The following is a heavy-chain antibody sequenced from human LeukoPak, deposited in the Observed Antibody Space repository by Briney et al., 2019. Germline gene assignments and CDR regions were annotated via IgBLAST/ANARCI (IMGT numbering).Heavy chain of an antibody. D-gene: IGHD6-13*01. CDR3: ARGGSSWSFGY. CDR1: GGSISCGDYY. CDR2: IYYSGST. V-gene: IGHV4-31*03. J-gene: IGHJ4*02. Sequence: SETLSLTCTVSGGSISCGDYYWSWIRQHPGKGLEWIGYIYYSGSTYYNPSLKSRVSISVDTSKNQFSLKLRSVTAADTAVYYCARGGSSWSFGYWGQGTLVTVSS.